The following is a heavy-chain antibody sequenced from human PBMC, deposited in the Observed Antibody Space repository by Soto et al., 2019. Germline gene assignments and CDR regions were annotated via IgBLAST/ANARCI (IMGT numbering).Heavy chain of an antibody. V-gene: IGHV3-23*01. D-gene: IGHD6-13*01. CDR2: ISDGYDGP. J-gene: IGHJ4*02. CDR1: GFTFSSYA. CDR3: DKVGMGRAPGLDV. Sequence: EVQVLESGGGLGQPGGSLRLSCAASGFTFSSYAMTWVRQAPGKGLEWISSISDGYDGPYYADSVKGRFTISRDNAKSTVSLKLTFLRADERDLYYCDKVGMGRAPGLDVWGQGTLVTVSS.